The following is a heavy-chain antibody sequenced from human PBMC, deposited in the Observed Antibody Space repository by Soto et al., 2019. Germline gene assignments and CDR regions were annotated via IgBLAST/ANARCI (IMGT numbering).Heavy chain of an antibody. Sequence: GGSLRLSCVASGFTFSSYAMHWVRQAPGKGLEWVAVISYDGSNKYYADSVKGQFTISRDNSKNTLYLQMNSLRAEDTAVYYCARDLVVDTATYGMDVWGQGTTVTVSS. CDR3: ARDLVVDTATYGMDV. V-gene: IGHV3-30-3*01. CDR1: GFTFSSYA. CDR2: ISYDGSNK. J-gene: IGHJ6*02. D-gene: IGHD5-18*01.